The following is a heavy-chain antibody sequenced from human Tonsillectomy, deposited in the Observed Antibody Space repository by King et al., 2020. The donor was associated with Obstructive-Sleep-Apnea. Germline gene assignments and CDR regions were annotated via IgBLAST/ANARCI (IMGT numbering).Heavy chain of an antibody. Sequence: VQLQESGPGLVKPSQTLSLTCTVSGGYITSGDYYWSWIRQPPGKGLEWIGYVYYSGRTYSNPSLKSRVTISVDTSTTKFSLKLSSVTAADTAGYYCARGNYYDSSGYYHRGEWFDPWGQGTLVTVSS. CDR1: GGYITSGDYY. D-gene: IGHD3-22*01. V-gene: IGHV4-30-4*01. J-gene: IGHJ5*02. CDR3: ARGNYYDSSGYYHRGEWFDP. CDR2: VYYSGRT.